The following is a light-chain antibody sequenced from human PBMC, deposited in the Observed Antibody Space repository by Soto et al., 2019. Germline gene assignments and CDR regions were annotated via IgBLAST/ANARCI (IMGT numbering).Light chain of an antibody. CDR3: QQFSSYTLT. V-gene: IGKV3-20*01. CDR1: QSVSTSS. Sequence: EIWLTQYPGTLSLSPGESATLNCRASQSVSTSSLAWYRQKPGQAPRLLIYGAFNRATGIPERLSGGGYGTDLTITITRMETEDFEVYYCQQFSSYTLTFGGGTKVDI. CDR2: GAF. J-gene: IGKJ4*01.